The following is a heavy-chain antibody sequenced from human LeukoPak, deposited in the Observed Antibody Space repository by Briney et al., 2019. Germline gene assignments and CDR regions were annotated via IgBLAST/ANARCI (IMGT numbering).Heavy chain of an antibody. D-gene: IGHD2-15*01. Sequence: SQTLSLTCTISGDSIRSGSYYWSWIRQPAGKGLEWIGRAYTNGDTKYNPSLKSRVTISINTSKNQFSLNLSSVTAADTAVYYCARASTDYCSGDNCYSGVLGAYIWFDPWGQGTLVTVSS. CDR3: ARASTDYCSGDNCYSGVLGAYIWFDP. CDR1: GDSIRSGSYY. V-gene: IGHV4-61*02. J-gene: IGHJ5*02. CDR2: AYTNGDT.